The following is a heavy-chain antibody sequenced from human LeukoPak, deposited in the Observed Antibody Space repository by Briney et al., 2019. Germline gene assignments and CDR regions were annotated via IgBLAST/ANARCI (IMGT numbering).Heavy chain of an antibody. J-gene: IGHJ4*02. CDR1: GFTFSSYA. Sequence: GRSLRLSCAASGFTFSSYAMHWVRQAPGKGLEWVAVISYDGSNKYYADSVKGRFTISRDNSKNTLYLQMNSLRAEDTAVYYCARQFNSGSFDYWGQGTLVTVSS. V-gene: IGHV3-30-3*01. CDR2: ISYDGSNK. D-gene: IGHD1-26*01. CDR3: ARQFNSGSFDY.